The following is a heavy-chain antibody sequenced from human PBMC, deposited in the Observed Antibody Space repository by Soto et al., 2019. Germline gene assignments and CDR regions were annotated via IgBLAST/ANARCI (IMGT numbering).Heavy chain of an antibody. V-gene: IGHV3-23*01. J-gene: IGHJ4*02. CDR3: AKGGGHYSSGWSFCFDC. CDR1: GFTFSSYA. Sequence: GGSLRLSCAASGFTFSSYAMSWVRQAPGKGLEWVSGIGGSGDSTYYADSVKGRFTISRDNSKNTLYLQMNSLRADDTAVYYCAKGGGHYSSGWSFCFDCWGQGALVTVSS. D-gene: IGHD6-19*01. CDR2: IGGSGDST.